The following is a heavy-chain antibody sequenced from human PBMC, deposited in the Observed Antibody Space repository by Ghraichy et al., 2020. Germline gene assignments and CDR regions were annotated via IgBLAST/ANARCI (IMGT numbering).Heavy chain of an antibody. J-gene: IGHJ5*02. CDR1: GFTFSGAW. V-gene: IGHV3-15*05. CDR3: SAGEAFVWFGELPLDP. CDR2: IKSNTYGATT. D-gene: IGHD3-10*01. Sequence: GGSLRLSCTASGFTFSGAWMTWVRQAPGKGLEWVGRIKSNTYGATTDYAAPVKGRFTISRDDSKNTVYLQMNSLKIEDTGVYYCSAGEAFVWFGELPLDPWGRGTQVTVSS.